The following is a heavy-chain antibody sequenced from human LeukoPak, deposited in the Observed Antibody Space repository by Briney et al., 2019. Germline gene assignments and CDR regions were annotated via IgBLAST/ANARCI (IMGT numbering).Heavy chain of an antibody. CDR3: ARGRGHIVVVTALETKNFDY. D-gene: IGHD2-21*02. V-gene: IGHV4-30-2*01. Sequence: SQTLSLTCAVSGGSISSGGYYWSWIRQPPGKGLEWIGEINHSGSTNYNPSLKSRVTISVDTSKNQFSLKLSSVTAADTAVYYCARGRGHIVVVTALETKNFDYWGQGTLVTVSS. J-gene: IGHJ4*02. CDR2: INHSGST. CDR1: GGSISSGGYY.